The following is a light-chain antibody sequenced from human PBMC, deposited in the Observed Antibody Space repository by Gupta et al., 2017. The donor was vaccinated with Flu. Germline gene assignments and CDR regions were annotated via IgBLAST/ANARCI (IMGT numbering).Light chain of an antibody. V-gene: IGKV2-30*01. CDR1: RSLENSDGNTN. J-gene: IGKJ4*01. CDR3: IQGPRVPPT. CDR2: KVS. Sequence: NSYSSRRSLENSDGNTNLNWFQQRPGQPPRLLIYKVSTRESGVPDRFSGSGSGTDFTLKISRVQAEDVGVYYCIQGPRVPPTFGGGTKVEIK.